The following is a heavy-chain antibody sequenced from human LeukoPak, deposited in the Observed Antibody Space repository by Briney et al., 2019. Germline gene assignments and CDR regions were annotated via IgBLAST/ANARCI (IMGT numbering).Heavy chain of an antibody. J-gene: IGHJ6*02. D-gene: IGHD2-15*01. V-gene: IGHV4-34*01. CDR2: INHSGST. CDR1: GGSFSGYY. CDR3: ARGVLILLAYFGMYV. Sequence: SETLSLTCAVYGGSFSGYYWNWIRQPPGKGLEWIGEINHSGSTNYNPSLKSRVTISVDTSKNQFSLKQSSVPAADTAVYYCARGVLILLAYFGMYVWGQGTTVTASS.